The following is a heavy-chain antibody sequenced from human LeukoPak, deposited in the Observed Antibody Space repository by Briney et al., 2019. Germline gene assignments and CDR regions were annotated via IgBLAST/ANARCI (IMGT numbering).Heavy chain of an antibody. CDR3: ARVGAGCFDF. J-gene: IGHJ3*01. V-gene: IGHV4-59*01. CDR2: IDYSGTT. Sequence: SETLSLTCTVSGASISTYYWSWIRQPPGQGLEWIGYIDYSGTTNDNPSLKSRVTMSIDTSKNQFSLKLSSVTAADTAVYYCARVGAGCFDFWGQGTMVTVSS. CDR1: GASISTYY. D-gene: IGHD1-26*01.